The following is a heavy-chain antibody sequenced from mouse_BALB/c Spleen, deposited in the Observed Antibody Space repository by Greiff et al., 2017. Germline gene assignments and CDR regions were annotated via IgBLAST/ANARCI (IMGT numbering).Heavy chain of an antibody. V-gene: IGHV5-4*02. J-gene: IGHJ3*01. CDR2: ISDGGSYT. Sequence: EVQVVESGGGLVKPGGSQKLSCAASGFTFSDYYMYWVRQTPEKRLEWVATISDGGSYTYYPDSVKGRFTISRDNAKNNLYLQMSSLKSEDTAMYYCARGDTTVPWFAYWGQGTLVTVSA. D-gene: IGHD1-1*01. CDR1: GFTFSDYY. CDR3: ARGDTTVPWFAY.